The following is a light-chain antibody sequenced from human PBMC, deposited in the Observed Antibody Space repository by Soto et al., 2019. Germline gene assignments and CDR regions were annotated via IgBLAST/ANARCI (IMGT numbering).Light chain of an antibody. Sequence: VLTQPPSASGTPGQRVTISCSGSSSNIGRNTVTWYQQVPGTAPKLLISNNNQRPSGVPDRFSASKSGTSASLAISGLRSEDETDYHCATWDDGLNAWVFGGGTKLTVL. CDR1: SSNIGRNT. CDR3: ATWDDGLNAWV. J-gene: IGLJ3*02. CDR2: NNN. V-gene: IGLV1-44*01.